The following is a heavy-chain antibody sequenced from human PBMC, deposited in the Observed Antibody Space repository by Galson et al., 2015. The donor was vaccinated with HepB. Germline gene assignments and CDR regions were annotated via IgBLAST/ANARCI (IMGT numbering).Heavy chain of an antibody. CDR3: AKVAVAGTKGAFDL. CDR1: GFTFSSSA. J-gene: IGHJ3*01. V-gene: IGHV3-23*01. D-gene: IGHD6-19*01. CDR2: VSASGGGT. Sequence: SLILSCATSGFTFSSSAMTWVRQTPGKGLEWVSSVSASGGGTYHADSVKGRFTVSRDNSKNTVFLQMNSLRAEDTAMYYCAKVAVAGTKGAFDLWGQGTMVTVSS.